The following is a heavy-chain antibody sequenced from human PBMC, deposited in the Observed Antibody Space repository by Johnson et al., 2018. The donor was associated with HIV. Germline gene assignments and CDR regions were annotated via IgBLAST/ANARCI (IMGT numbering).Heavy chain of an antibody. CDR2: INWNGGST. Sequence: VQLVESGGGLVQPGRSLRLSCVASGFTFDDYAMHWVRQAPGKGLEWVSGINWNGGSTGYADSVKGRFTISRDSAKNSLYLQMNSLRAEDTALYYCARGAYSSSWHASDASDIWGQGTMVTVSS. CDR3: ARGAYSSSWHASDASDI. D-gene: IGHD6-13*01. J-gene: IGHJ3*02. V-gene: IGHV3-20*04. CDR1: GFTFDDYA.